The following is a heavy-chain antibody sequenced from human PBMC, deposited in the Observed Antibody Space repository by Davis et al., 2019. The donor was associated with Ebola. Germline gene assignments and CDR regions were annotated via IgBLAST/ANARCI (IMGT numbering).Heavy chain of an antibody. Sequence: MPSETLSLTCTVSGGSISSSSYYWGWIRQPPGKGLEWIGSIYYSGSTYYNPSLKSRVTISVYTSKNQFSLKLSSVTAAETAVYYCARHRFLEWSYFDYWAREPWSPSPQ. V-gene: IGHV4-39*01. D-gene: IGHD3-3*01. CDR2: IYYSGST. CDR3: ARHRFLEWSYFDY. CDR1: GGSISSSSYY. J-gene: IGHJ4*02.